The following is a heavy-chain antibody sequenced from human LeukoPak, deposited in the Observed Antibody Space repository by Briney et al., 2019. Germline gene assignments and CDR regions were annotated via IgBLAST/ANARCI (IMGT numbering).Heavy chain of an antibody. J-gene: IGHJ4*02. CDR1: GFTFGSYA. Sequence: GGSLRLSCAASGFTFGSYAMSWVRQAPGKGLEWVSAISGSGGSTYYADSVKGRFTISRDNSKNTLYLQMNSLRAEDTAVYYCAKDSSSWYRYHFDYWGQGTLVTVSS. CDR3: AKDSSSWYRYHFDY. V-gene: IGHV3-23*01. CDR2: ISGSGGST. D-gene: IGHD6-13*01.